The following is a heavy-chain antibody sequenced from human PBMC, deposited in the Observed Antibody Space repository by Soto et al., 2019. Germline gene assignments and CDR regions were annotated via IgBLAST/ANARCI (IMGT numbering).Heavy chain of an antibody. V-gene: IGHV3-7*01. J-gene: IGHJ4*02. CDR2: IKPDGSEK. Sequence: GGSLRLSCAASGFTFSSYWMSWVRQAPGKGLEWVANIKPDGSEKYYVDSVKGRFTISRDNAKNSLYLQTNSLRAEDTAVYFCASSAYSKNGYWGQGTLVTVSS. D-gene: IGHD4-4*01. CDR3: ASSAYSKNGY. CDR1: GFTFSSYW.